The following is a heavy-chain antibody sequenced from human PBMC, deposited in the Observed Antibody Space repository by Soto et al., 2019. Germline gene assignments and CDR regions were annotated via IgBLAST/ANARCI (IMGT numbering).Heavy chain of an antibody. D-gene: IGHD3-16*01. V-gene: IGHV1-2*02. J-gene: IGHJ5*02. CDR2: INPNSGAT. CDR3: ARGGGTTLAPLP. CDR1: GYAFTVYF. Sequence: GASVKVSCKASGYAFTVYFMHWVRQAPGEGLEWMGWINPNSGATKYAPKFQGRVTMTRDTSNRTAYLELSRLTSDDTAIYYCARGGGTTLAPLPWGQGIPVTVSS.